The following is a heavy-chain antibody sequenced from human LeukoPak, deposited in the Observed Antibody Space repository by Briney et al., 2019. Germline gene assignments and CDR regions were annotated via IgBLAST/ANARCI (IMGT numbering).Heavy chain of an antibody. V-gene: IGHV4-38-2*01. CDR1: GYSVSSAYY. CDR3: ARRPESPITGFDF. J-gene: IGHJ4*02. Sequence: SETLSLTCAVSGYSVSSAYYWARIRQPPGAGLEWIGSIYPSGTTYYKSSLSSRLSISIDASRNQFSLRLSSVTAADTAMYYCARRPESPITGFDFWGQGALVAVSS. D-gene: IGHD1-14*01. CDR2: IYPSGTT.